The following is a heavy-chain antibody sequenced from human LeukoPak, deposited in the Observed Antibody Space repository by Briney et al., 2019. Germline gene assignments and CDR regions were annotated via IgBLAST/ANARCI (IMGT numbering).Heavy chain of an antibody. CDR3: VRDYNWGFDY. J-gene: IGHJ4*02. Sequence: GGSLRLSCVASGFTFSSRDWMTWVRQAPGKGLEWVANIKQDGSEKNYVDSVKGRFTISRDNSKNNVYLQMYSLRVEDTSIYYCVRDYNWGFDYWGQGTLVTVSS. V-gene: IGHV3-7*01. CDR1: GFTFSSRDW. D-gene: IGHD1-1*01. CDR2: IKQDGSEK.